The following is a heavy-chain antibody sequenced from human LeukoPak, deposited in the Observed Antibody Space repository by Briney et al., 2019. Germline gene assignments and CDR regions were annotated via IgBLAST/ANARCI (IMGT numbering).Heavy chain of an antibody. CDR1: AGSISNYH. CDR2: IYYTGST. CDR3: ARYYCSGGNCYGDY. V-gene: IGHV4-59*08. D-gene: IGHD2-15*01. Sequence: SETLSLTCTVAAGSISNYHWSWIRQPPGKGLEWIAYIYYTGSTNYNPSLKSRVTISVDTSKNQFSLKLSSVTAADTALYYCARYYCSGGNCYGDYWGQGTLVTVSS. J-gene: IGHJ4*02.